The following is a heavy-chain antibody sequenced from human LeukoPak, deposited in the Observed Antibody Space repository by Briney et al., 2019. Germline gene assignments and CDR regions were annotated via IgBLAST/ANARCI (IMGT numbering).Heavy chain of an antibody. CDR3: ASLGISVSGSDVFDI. D-gene: IGHD6-19*01. Sequence: GESLKISCEGSGYIFTTYWIGWVRQMPGKGLEWMGIIHPGDSDTRYSPSFEGQVTISVDKSISSAHLQWSSLKASDTAMYYCASLGISVSGSDVFDIWGQGTMVTVSS. V-gene: IGHV5-51*01. J-gene: IGHJ3*02. CDR1: GYIFTTYW. CDR2: IHPGDSDT.